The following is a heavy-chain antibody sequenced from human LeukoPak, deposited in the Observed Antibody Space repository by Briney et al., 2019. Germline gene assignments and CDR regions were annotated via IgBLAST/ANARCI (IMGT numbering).Heavy chain of an antibody. D-gene: IGHD2-21*02. CDR3: ARDGSRGNLVTAPDF. J-gene: IGHJ4*02. Sequence: GGSLRLSCAASGFTFSTFAMIWVRQPPGKGLEWISSITSSRIYIYYADSVKGRFTISRDNANNSLYLQMNSLRADDTAVYYCARDGSRGNLVTAPDFWGQGTLVTVSS. CDR2: ITSSRIYI. CDR1: GFTFSTFA. V-gene: IGHV3-21*01.